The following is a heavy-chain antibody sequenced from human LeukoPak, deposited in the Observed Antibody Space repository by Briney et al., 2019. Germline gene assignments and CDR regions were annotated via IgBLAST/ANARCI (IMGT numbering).Heavy chain of an antibody. D-gene: IGHD6-13*01. CDR3: ARDPWSSSWYGSDY. Sequence: PRASVKVSCKASGGTFSSYAISWVRQAPGQGLEWMGWISAYNGNTNYAQKLQGRVTMTTDTSTSTAYMELRSLRSDDTAVYYCARDPWSSSWYGSDYWGQGTLVTVSS. CDR2: ISAYNGNT. J-gene: IGHJ4*02. CDR1: GGTFSSYA. V-gene: IGHV1-18*01.